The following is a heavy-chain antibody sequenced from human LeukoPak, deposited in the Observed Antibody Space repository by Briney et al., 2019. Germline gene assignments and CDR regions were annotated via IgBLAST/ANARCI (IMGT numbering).Heavy chain of an antibody. CDR3: ARHGGYDYHFEN. Sequence: SETLSLTCTVSGGSISSYYWIWIRQPPGKRLEWIGYVYYSGTTKYNPSLESRVTISIDTSKNQFSLRLTSVTAADTAVYYCARHGGYDYHFENWGRGTLVPVSS. J-gene: IGHJ4*02. V-gene: IGHV4-59*08. CDR1: GGSISSYY. CDR2: VYYSGTT. D-gene: IGHD5-12*01.